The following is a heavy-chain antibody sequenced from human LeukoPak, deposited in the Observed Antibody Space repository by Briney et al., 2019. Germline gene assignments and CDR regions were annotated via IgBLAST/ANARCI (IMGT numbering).Heavy chain of an antibody. Sequence: GASVKVSCKASGYTFTSYGISWVRQAPGQGLEWMGWISAYNGNTNYAQKLQGRVTMTTDTSTSTAYMELRSLRSDDTAVYYCARVEDGYYDSSGPFDYWGQGTLVTVSS. V-gene: IGHV1-18*01. CDR1: GYTFTSYG. CDR2: ISAYNGNT. J-gene: IGHJ4*02. D-gene: IGHD3-22*01. CDR3: ARVEDGYYDSSGPFDY.